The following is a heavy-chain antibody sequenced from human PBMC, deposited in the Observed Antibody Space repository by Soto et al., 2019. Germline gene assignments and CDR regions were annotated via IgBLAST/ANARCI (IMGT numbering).Heavy chain of an antibody. V-gene: IGHV3-15*01. D-gene: IGHD5-12*01. J-gene: IGHJ4*02. Sequence: AGGSLRLSCAASGFTFSNAWMSWVRQAPGKGLEWVGRIKSKTDGGTTDYAAPVKGRFTISRDDSKNTLYLQMNSLKTEDTAVYYCTNPYSGYDWVPFDYWGQGTLVTVSS. CDR2: IKSKTDGGTT. CDR3: TNPYSGYDWVPFDY. CDR1: GFTFSNAW.